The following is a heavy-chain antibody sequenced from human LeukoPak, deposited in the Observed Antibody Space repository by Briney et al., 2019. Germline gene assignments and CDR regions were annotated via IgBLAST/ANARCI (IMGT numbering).Heavy chain of an antibody. CDR2: INPNSGGT. CDR1: GYTFTGYY. Sequence: GASVKVSCKASGYTFTGYYMHWVRQAPGQGLEWMGWINPNSGGTNYAQKFQGRVTMTRDTSISTAYMELSRLRSDDTAVYYCARAGRDDFWSGYPFYYYYYMDVWGKGTTVTVSS. J-gene: IGHJ6*03. D-gene: IGHD3-3*01. CDR3: ARAGRDDFWSGYPFYYYYYMDV. V-gene: IGHV1-2*02.